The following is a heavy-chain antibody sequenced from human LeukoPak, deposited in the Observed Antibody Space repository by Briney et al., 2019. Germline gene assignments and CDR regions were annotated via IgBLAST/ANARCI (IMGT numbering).Heavy chain of an antibody. CDR3: ARELYAIRGGYYFDY. J-gene: IGHJ4*02. CDR2: IYTSGST. Sequence: PSETLSLTCTASGGSISSYYWSWIRQPAGKGLEWIGRIYTSGSTNYNPSLKSRVTMSVDTSKNQFSLKLSSVTAADTAVYYCARELYAIRGGYYFDYWGQGTLVTVSS. CDR1: GGSISSYY. V-gene: IGHV4-4*07. D-gene: IGHD2-8*01.